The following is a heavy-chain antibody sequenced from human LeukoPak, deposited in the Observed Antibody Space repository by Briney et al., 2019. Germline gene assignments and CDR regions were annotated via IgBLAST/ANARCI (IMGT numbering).Heavy chain of an antibody. CDR2: ISAHNGNT. V-gene: IGHV1-18*01. CDR1: GYTFTNYG. J-gene: IGHJ4*02. Sequence: ASVKVSCKASGYTFTNYGIRWVRQAPGQGLEWMGWISAHNGNTNYAQMLQDRVTMTRDTSTSTAYMDLRNLRSDDTAVYYCARRVPRGYGGYDFDYWGQGTLVTVSS. CDR3: ARRVPRGYGGYDFDY. D-gene: IGHD5-12*01.